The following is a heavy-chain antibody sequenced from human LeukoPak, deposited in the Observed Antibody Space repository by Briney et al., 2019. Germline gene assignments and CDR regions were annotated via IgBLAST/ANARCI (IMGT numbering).Heavy chain of an antibody. Sequence: PGRSLRLSCAASGFTFDDYAMHWVRQAPGKGLEWVSGISWNSGSIGYADSVKGRFAISRDNAKNSLYLQMNSLRAEDTALYYCAKDRTHYYGMDVWGQGTTVTVSS. CDR1: GFTFDDYA. CDR3: AKDRTHYYGMDV. CDR2: ISWNSGSI. V-gene: IGHV3-9*01. J-gene: IGHJ6*02.